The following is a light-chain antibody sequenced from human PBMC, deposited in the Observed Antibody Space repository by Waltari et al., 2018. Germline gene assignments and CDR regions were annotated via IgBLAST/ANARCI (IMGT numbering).Light chain of an antibody. J-gene: IGKJ2*01. CDR3: QQLTEYPRT. Sequence: DIQLTQSPSFLSASVGDTVTITCPASQAIGNKLGWYQQKRGQAPRVLIYSASTLQRGVPSRFSGSGSGADFTLTIAGLQPEDVATYYCQQLTEYPRTFGRGTKLDIQ. V-gene: IGKV1-9*01. CDR1: QAIGNK. CDR2: SAS.